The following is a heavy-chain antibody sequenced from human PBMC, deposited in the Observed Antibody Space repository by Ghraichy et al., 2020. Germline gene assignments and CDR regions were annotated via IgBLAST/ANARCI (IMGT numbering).Heavy chain of an antibody. CDR1: GFSVSSNY. Sequence: GESLNISCAASGFSVSSNYMNWVRQAPGKGLEWVSVLYSGGSTHEHRSVKGRFTISRDNSKNTVYLQMNSLRNEDTALYYCARDPHPQLGDAFDMWGQGTLVTVSS. CDR2: LYSGGST. CDR3: ARDPHPQLGDAFDM. V-gene: IGHV3-53*01. J-gene: IGHJ3*02. D-gene: IGHD1-1*01.